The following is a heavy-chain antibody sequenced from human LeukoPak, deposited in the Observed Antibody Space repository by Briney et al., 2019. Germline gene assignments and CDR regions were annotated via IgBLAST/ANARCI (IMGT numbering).Heavy chain of an antibody. J-gene: IGHJ4*02. CDR2: IIPIFGTA. Sequence: SVKVSCKASGGTFSSYAISWVRQAPGQGLEWMGGIIPIFGTANYAQKLQGRVTMTTDTSTSTAYMELRSLRSDDTTVYYCATTSNYYDSSGYYAPIDYWGQGTLVTVSS. CDR3: ATTSNYYDSSGYYAPIDY. D-gene: IGHD3-22*01. V-gene: IGHV1-69*05. CDR1: GGTFSSYA.